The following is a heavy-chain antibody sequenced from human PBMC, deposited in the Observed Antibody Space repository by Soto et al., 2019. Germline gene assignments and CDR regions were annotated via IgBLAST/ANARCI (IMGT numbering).Heavy chain of an antibody. V-gene: IGHV4-38-2*01. D-gene: IGHD6-13*01. CDR1: GYSISSGYY. CDR2: IYHSGST. J-gene: IGHJ4*02. Sequence: SETLSLTCAVSGYSISSGYYWGWIRQPPGKGLEWIGSIYHSGSTYYNPSLKSRVTISVDTSKNQFSLKLSSVTAADTAVYYCEVYIEAAYYFDYWGQGTLATVSS. CDR3: EVYIEAAYYFDY.